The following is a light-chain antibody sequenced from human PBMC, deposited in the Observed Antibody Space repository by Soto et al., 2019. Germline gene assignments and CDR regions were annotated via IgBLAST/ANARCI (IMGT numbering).Light chain of an antibody. CDR3: LSYTTRSTFV. J-gene: IGLJ1*01. CDR1: GSDIGAYNS. CDR2: QVS. V-gene: IGLV2-14*01. Sequence: QSVLTEPASVSGSPGQSITIPCTGTGSDIGAYNSVSWYQQHPGKGPKLIVFQVSFRPSAVSDRFSGSKSDNTASLTISGLQTEDEAAYYCLSYTTRSTFVFGTATKLTVL.